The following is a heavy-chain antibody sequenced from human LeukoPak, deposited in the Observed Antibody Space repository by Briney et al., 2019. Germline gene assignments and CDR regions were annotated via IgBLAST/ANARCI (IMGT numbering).Heavy chain of an antibody. Sequence: SETLSLTCTVSGGSISSYYWSWIRQPPEKGLEWIGYIYYSGSTNYNPSLKSRVTISVDTSKNQFSLKLSSVTAADTAVYYCARLGDEGINDYWGQGTLVTVSS. CDR2: IYYSGST. D-gene: IGHD5-24*01. CDR3: ARLGDEGINDY. J-gene: IGHJ4*02. V-gene: IGHV4-59*08. CDR1: GGSISSYY.